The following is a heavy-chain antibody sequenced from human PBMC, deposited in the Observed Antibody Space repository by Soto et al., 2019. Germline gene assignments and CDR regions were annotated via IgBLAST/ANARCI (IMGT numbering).Heavy chain of an antibody. V-gene: IGHV4-61*01. CDR1: GGSVSSGSYY. D-gene: IGHD5-18*01. CDR3: ARDNGYSYGYTLDH. Sequence: SETLSLTCTVSGGSVSSGSYYWSWIRQPPGKGLEWIGYIYYNGSTNYNPSLKSRVTISVDTSKNQFSLKLSTVTAADTAVYYCARDNGYSYGYTLDHWGQGTLVTVSS. J-gene: IGHJ4*02. CDR2: IYYNGST.